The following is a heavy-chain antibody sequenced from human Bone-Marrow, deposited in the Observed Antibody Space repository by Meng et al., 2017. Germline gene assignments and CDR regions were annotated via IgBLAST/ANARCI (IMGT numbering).Heavy chain of an antibody. CDR1: GYTITADH. CDR2: INPKSGDT. D-gene: IGHD6-25*01. CDR3: SRDEDISAAGKLFGNY. V-gene: IGHV1-2*06. Sequence: QWQLVELEAEVKKAGAPVKASCKASGYTITADHIHWGRRGPGQGIGGMGRINPKSGDTHYDQQFQARVTMTGDTSTSTAYMELSGLRSADTAMYYCSRDEDISAAGKLFGNYWGQGTLVTVSS. J-gene: IGHJ4*02.